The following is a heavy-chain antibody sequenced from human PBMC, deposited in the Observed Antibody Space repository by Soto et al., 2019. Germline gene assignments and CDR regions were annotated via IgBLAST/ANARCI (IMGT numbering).Heavy chain of an antibody. CDR3: AAISSGYDRVFDY. Sequence: SVKVSCKASGATFTSSTVNWVRQARGQPPEWIGWILVGSGQTKSAQKFQGRVAITRDMSTYTAYLELNSLRSDDSAVYYCAAISSGYDRVFDYWGQGTPVTVS. CDR2: ILVGSGQT. J-gene: IGHJ4*02. CDR1: GATFTSST. V-gene: IGHV1-58*01. D-gene: IGHD3-22*01.